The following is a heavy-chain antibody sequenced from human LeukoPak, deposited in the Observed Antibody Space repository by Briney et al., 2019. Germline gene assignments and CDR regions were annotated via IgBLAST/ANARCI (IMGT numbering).Heavy chain of an antibody. Sequence: ASVKVSCKASGYTFNSHGISWARQAPGQGLEWMGCISAYNGDTRYAQKFQGRVTLTIDTSTSTAYMELRSLRSDDTAMYYCARDPSNTSGWYIYFDYWGQGTLVTVSS. J-gene: IGHJ4*02. D-gene: IGHD6-19*01. V-gene: IGHV1-18*01. CDR3: ARDPSNTSGWYIYFDY. CDR1: GYTFNSHG. CDR2: ISAYNGDT.